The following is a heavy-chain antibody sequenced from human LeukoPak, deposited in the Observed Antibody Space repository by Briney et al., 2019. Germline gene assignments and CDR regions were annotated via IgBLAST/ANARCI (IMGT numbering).Heavy chain of an antibody. CDR3: ARTTYDFWSGYYDFDY. V-gene: IGHV1-8*01. CDR2: MNPNSGNT. D-gene: IGHD3-3*01. J-gene: IGHJ4*02. CDR1: GYTFTSYD. Sequence: ASVKVSCKASGYTFTSYDINWVRQATGQGLEWMGWMNPNSGNTGYAQKFQGRVTITRNTSISTAYMELSSLRSEDTAVYYCARTTYDFWSGYYDFDYWGQGTLVTVSS.